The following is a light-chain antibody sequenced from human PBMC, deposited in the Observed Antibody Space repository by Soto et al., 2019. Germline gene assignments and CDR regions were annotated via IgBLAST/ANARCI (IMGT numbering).Light chain of an antibody. CDR1: SSNIGSNY. V-gene: IGLV1-47*02. CDR2: HYN. CDR3: ATWDDDLTGTV. J-gene: IGLJ3*02. Sequence: QSVVTQPPSATGTPGQTVTISCSGSSSNIGSNYVYWYQQLPGTAPKLLIYHYNLRPSGVVDRFSGSRSGTSASLAISGLRSEDEADYYCATWDDDLTGTVFGGGTKLTVL.